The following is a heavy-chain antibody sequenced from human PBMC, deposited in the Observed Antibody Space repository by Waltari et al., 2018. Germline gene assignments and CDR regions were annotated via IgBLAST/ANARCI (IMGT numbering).Heavy chain of an antibody. Sequence: QVQLLESGPGLVRPSETLSVTCNVSGASINSDYWSWVRQAPGKGLEWIGYIYYRGTTNYNPSLRGRISISIDTSKIQFSLTVNYVTAADTGVYYCARGHSTGWYLTNWGRGTLVTVSS. CDR1: GASINSDY. CDR3: ARGHSTGWYLTN. D-gene: IGHD6-19*01. CDR2: IYYRGTT. J-gene: IGHJ4*02. V-gene: IGHV4-59*01.